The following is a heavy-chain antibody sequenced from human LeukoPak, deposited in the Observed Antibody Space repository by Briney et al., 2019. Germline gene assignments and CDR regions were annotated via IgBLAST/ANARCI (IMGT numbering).Heavy chain of an antibody. Sequence: GGSLRLSCAASGFTFSSYSMNWVRQAPGKGLEWVSSISSSSSYIYYADSVKGRFTISRDNAKNPLYLQMNSLRAEDTAVYYCAREYSSSWYLSPFDYWGQGTLVTVSS. CDR1: GFTFSSYS. V-gene: IGHV3-21*01. D-gene: IGHD6-13*01. J-gene: IGHJ4*02. CDR2: ISSSSSYI. CDR3: AREYSSSWYLSPFDY.